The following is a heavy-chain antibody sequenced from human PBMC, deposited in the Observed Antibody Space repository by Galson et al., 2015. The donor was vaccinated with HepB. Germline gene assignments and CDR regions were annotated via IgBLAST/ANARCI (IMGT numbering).Heavy chain of an antibody. V-gene: IGHV3-30-3*01. CDR1: GFTFSSYA. CDR3: ASGPDFWSGTRYYYYGMDV. J-gene: IGHJ6*02. CDR2: ISYDGSNK. D-gene: IGHD3-3*01. Sequence: SLRLSCAAPGFTFSSYAMHWVRQAPGKGLEWVAVISYDGSNKYYADSVKGRFTISRDNSKNTLYLQMNSLRAEDTAVYYCASGPDFWSGTRYYYYGMDVWGQGTTVTVSS.